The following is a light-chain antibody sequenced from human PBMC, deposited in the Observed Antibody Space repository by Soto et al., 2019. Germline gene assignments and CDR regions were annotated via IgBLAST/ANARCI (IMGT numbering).Light chain of an antibody. CDR3: SSHTSTMTNV. J-gene: IGLJ1*01. CDR1: SSDVGGFNS. V-gene: IGLV2-14*03. Sequence: QSALTQPASVSGSPGQSITISCTGTSSDVGGFNSVSWYQLRPGTAPKLILYDVVDRPSGVSYRFSGSKSGNTASLTISGLQAADEADYFCSSHTSTMTNVFGSGNKVTVL. CDR2: DVV.